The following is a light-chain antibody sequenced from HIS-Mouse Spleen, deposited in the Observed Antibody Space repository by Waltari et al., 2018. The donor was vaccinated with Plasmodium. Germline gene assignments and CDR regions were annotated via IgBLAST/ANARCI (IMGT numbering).Light chain of an antibody. CDR1: ALPKQY. Sequence: SYELTQPPSVSVSPGQTARITCSGDALPKQYAYWYQQKPGQAPGLVIYKDSERPSGIPEGFSGSSSGTTVTLTISGVQAEDEADYYCQSADSSGTYQVFGGGTKLTVL. CDR2: KDS. V-gene: IGLV3-25*03. CDR3: QSADSSGTYQV. J-gene: IGLJ2*01.